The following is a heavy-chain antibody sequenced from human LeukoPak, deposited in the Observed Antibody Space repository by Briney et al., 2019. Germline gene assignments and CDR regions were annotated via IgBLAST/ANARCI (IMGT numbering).Heavy chain of an antibody. V-gene: IGHV4-34*01. CDR3: AIFRCGLRQNSCFNH. Sequence: SSANQSPSCAVSGVSISEYYWSWIRQSPGKGLEWIGEGSPGGYTTYNPSLKSRVIIAEETSENQLSRRLTAVNVAATASYNFAIFRCGLRQNSCFNHWAQGTLVTVSS. CDR1: GVSISEYY. D-gene: IGHD2-21*01. CDR2: GSPGGYT. J-gene: IGHJ5*02.